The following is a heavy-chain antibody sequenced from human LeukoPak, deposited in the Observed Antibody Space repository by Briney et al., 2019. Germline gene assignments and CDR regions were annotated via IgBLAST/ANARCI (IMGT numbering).Heavy chain of an antibody. V-gene: IGHV3-53*01. D-gene: IGHD3-3*01. CDR2: IYSGGST. CDR1: GFTVSSNY. CDR3: ARTRASGRRFLSFDI. Sequence: PGGSLRLSCAAPGFTVSSNYMSWVRQAPGKGLEWVSVIYSGGSTYYADSVKGRFTISRDNSKNTLYLQMNSLRAEDTAVYYCARTRASGRRFLSFDIWGQGTMVTVSS. J-gene: IGHJ3*02.